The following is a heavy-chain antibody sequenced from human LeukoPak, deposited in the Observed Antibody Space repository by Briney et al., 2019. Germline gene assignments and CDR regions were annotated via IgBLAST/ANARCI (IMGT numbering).Heavy chain of an antibody. CDR3: ARVLHAPYLIDS. V-gene: IGHV4-38-2*02. J-gene: IGHJ4*02. CDR1: DSSITSTYY. Sequence: SETLSLTCTVSDSSITSTYYWAWFRQPPGKGLQWIATVFRLQTVRTFNNPSLGSRVTMSLDPSHNQFSLNLTSVTAADTALYFCARVLHAPYLIDSWGQGTLVTVSS. D-gene: IGHD2-8*01. CDR2: VFRLQTVRT.